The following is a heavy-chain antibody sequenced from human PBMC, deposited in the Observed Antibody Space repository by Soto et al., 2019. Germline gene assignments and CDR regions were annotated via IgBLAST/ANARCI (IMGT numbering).Heavy chain of an antibody. D-gene: IGHD3-10*01. V-gene: IGHV3-23*01. Sequence: GGSLRLSXAASGFTFNNYAMSWVRQAPGKGLEWVSAISGNGISTYYADSVRGRFTISRDNSENTLFLQMNRLRADDTAVYYCPRDVISMVRGTDNWFDPWGQGTLVTVSS. CDR3: PRDVISMVRGTDNWFDP. CDR2: ISGNGIST. J-gene: IGHJ5*02. CDR1: GFTFNNYA.